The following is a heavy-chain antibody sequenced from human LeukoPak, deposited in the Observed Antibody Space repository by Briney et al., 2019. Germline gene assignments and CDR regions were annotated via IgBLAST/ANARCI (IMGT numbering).Heavy chain of an antibody. CDR3: AISDTAMVTGFDY. J-gene: IGHJ4*02. CDR1: GGSFSGYY. D-gene: IGHD5-18*01. Sequence: SETLSLTCAVYGGSFSGYYWSWIRQPPGEGLEWIGEINHSGSTNYNPSLKSRVTISVDTSKNQFSLKLSSVTAADTAVYYCAISDTAMVTGFDYWGQGTLVTVSS. V-gene: IGHV4-34*01. CDR2: INHSGST.